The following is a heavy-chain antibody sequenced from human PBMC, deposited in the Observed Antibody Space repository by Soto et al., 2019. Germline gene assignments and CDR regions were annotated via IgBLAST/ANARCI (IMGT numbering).Heavy chain of an antibody. V-gene: IGHV4-59*02. Sequence: SETLSLTCTVSGKSVSTFYWSWIRQPPGKVLEWIGHAYYSGSTNYDPSLKSRVTISVDMSKNQVSLRLTSVTAADTAVYYCARGTDYTQIASYHYGMDVWGQGTSVNVSS. D-gene: IGHD4-4*01. J-gene: IGHJ6*02. CDR3: ARGTDYTQIASYHYGMDV. CDR2: AYYSGST. CDR1: GKSVSTFY.